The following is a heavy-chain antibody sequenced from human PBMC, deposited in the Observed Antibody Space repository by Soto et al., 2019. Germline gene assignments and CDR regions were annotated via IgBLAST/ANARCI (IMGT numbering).Heavy chain of an antibody. V-gene: IGHV4-59*01. CDR2: IYYSGST. D-gene: IGHD2-2*01. CDR1: GGSISIYY. CDR3: ARVVPAAEHYGLDV. J-gene: IGHJ6*04. Sequence: PSETLSLTCTVSGGSISIYYWSWIRPPPRKGLEWIGSIYYSGSTNYNPSLKSRIPISVDTSKNQFSLNLRSVTAEDKAVYYWARVVPAAEHYGLDVSGKGKTVAVSS.